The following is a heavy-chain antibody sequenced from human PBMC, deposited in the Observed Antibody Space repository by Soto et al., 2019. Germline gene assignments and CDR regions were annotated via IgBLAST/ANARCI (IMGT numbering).Heavy chain of an antibody. CDR3: ARRVVSYSNYNYYYYYGMDV. J-gene: IGHJ6*02. CDR2: IYPGDSDT. D-gene: IGHD4-4*01. Sequence: GESLKISCKGSGYSFTSYWIGWVRQMPGKGLEWMGIIYPGDSDTRYSPSFQGQVTISADKSISTAYLQWSSLKASDTAMYYCARRVVSYSNYNYYYYYGMDVWGQGTTVTVSS. CDR1: GYSFTSYW. V-gene: IGHV5-51*01.